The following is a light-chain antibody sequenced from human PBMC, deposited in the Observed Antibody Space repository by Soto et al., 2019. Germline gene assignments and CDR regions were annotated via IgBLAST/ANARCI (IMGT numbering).Light chain of an antibody. CDR1: QSVSSN. Sequence: EIVMTQSPATLSVSPGERATLSCRASQSVSSNLAWYQQKPGQAPRLLIYGASTRATGIPARFSGSGSGTEFTLTISNLEPEDFAVYYCQQGSTFGGGTKVDIK. J-gene: IGKJ4*01. CDR3: QQGST. CDR2: GAS. V-gene: IGKV3-15*01.